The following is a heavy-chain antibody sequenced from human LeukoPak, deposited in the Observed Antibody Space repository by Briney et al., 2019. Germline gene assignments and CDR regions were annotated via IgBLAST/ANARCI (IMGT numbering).Heavy chain of an antibody. CDR3: AKLMGSLDAWGSFRFSFDS. J-gene: IGHJ4*02. CDR1: GFTVSSNY. V-gene: IGHV3-66*04. D-gene: IGHD3-16*02. Sequence: GGSLRLSCATSGFTVSSNYMSWVRQAPGKGLEWVSVIFSGGSTYYADAVKGRFTISRDNPKSTLSLEMNSLRAEDTAVYYCAKLMGSLDAWGSFRFSFDSWGQGTLVTVSS. CDR2: IFSGGST.